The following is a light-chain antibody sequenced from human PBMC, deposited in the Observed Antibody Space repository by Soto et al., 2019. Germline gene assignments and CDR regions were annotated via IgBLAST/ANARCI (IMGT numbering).Light chain of an antibody. V-gene: IGLV1-40*01. CDR3: QSYDTSLSGSV. CDR2: YNN. J-gene: IGLJ2*01. Sequence: QAVVTQPPSVSGAPGQRVTISCTGTSSNSGAGFDVHWYQHLPGTAPKLLIYYNNKRPSGVSDRFSGSKSGTSASLAITGLQAEDEAYYYCQSYDTSLSGSVFGGGTKLTVL. CDR1: SSNSGAGFD.